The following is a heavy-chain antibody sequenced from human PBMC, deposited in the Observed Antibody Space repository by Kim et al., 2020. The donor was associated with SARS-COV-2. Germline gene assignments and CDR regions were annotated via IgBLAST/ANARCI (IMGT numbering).Heavy chain of an antibody. Sequence: GGSLRLSCAASGFTFSTYAMHWVRQAPGKGLEWVAVISYDGINKYYTDSVKGRFTISRDNSKNTLYLQMSSLRAEDTATYYCASDRSGSYSGFFDYWGQGTLVTVSS. J-gene: IGHJ4*02. V-gene: IGHV3-30*04. CDR3: ASDRSGSYSGFFDY. CDR1: GFTFSTYA. CDR2: ISYDGINK. D-gene: IGHD1-26*01.